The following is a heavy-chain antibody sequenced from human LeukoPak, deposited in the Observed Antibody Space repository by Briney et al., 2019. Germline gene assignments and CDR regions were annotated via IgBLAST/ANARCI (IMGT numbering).Heavy chain of an antibody. CDR3: ARLPSPGIAAGPFDP. CDR2: IYYSGST. J-gene: IGHJ5*02. Sequence: SETLSLTCTVSGGSISSYYWSWIRQPPGKGLEWIGYIYYSGSTNYNPSLKSRVTISVDTSKNQFSLKLSSVTAADTAVYYCARLPSPGIAAGPFDPWGQGTLVTVSS. V-gene: IGHV4-59*01. CDR1: GGSISSYY. D-gene: IGHD6-13*01.